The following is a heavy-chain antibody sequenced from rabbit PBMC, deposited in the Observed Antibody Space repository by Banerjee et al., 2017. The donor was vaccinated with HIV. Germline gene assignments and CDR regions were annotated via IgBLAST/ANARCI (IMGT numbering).Heavy chain of an antibody. CDR3: ARDDYGIMWVDL. CDR2: INTSSGNT. V-gene: IGHV1S45*01. J-gene: IGHJ5*01. CDR1: GFSFSHGYV. Sequence: QEQLEESGGDLVKPEGSLTLTCTASGFSFSHGYVMCWVRQAPGKGLEWIACINTSSGNTVYASWAKGRFTISKTSSTTVTLQMTSLTAADTATYFCARDDYGIMWVDLWGPGTLVTVS. D-gene: IGHD2-1*01.